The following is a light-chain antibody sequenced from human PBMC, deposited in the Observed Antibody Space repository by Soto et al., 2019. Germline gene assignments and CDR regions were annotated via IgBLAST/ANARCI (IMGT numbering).Light chain of an antibody. CDR2: KDS. CDR1: VLAKKY. Sequence: SYELTQPSSASVSPGQTARITCSGDVLAKKYARWFQQKPGQAPVLMIYKDSERPSGIPERFSGSSSGTTVTLTISGAQVEDEADYYCYSAADNNLVFGGGTKVTVL. CDR3: YSAADNNLV. J-gene: IGLJ2*01. V-gene: IGLV3-27*01.